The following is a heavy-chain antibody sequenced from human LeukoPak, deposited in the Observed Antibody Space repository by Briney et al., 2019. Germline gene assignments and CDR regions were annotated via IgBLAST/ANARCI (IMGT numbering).Heavy chain of an antibody. Sequence: GGTLRLSCAASGFTFSSYGMSWVRQAPGKGLGWVSAICGSGGSTYYADSVRGRFTISRDNSKNTLFLQMNSLRAEDTDVYYCAKRVQYCSSTSCGLFDYWGQGTLVTVSS. V-gene: IGHV3-23*01. CDR2: ICGSGGST. CDR1: GFTFSSYG. D-gene: IGHD2-2*01. CDR3: AKRVQYCSSTSCGLFDY. J-gene: IGHJ4*02.